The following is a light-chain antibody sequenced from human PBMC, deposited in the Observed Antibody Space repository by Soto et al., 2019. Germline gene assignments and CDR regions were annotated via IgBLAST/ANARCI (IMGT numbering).Light chain of an antibody. J-gene: IGKJ1*01. CDR2: GTS. CDR1: QSVSNTY. CDR3: QQYQT. Sequence: EIVLTQSPGTLSLSPGERATLSCRASQSVSNTYLAWYQQKPGQAPRLLIYGTSSRATGIPDRFSGSGSGTDFTLTISRLEPEDFAVYYCQQYQTFGQGTKVEIK. V-gene: IGKV3-20*01.